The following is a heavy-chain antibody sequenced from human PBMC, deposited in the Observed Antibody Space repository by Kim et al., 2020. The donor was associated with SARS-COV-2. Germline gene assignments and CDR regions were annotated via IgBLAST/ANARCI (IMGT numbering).Heavy chain of an antibody. CDR1: GYTFTGYY. Sequence: ASVKVSCKASGYTFTGYYMHWVRQAPGQGLEWMGRINPNSGGTNYAQKFQGRVTMTRDTSISTAYMELSRLRSDYTAVYYCARDRNTIFGVVFIPDRYAMDVWGQGTTVTVSS. J-gene: IGHJ6*02. V-gene: IGHV1-2*06. CDR3: ARDRNTIFGVVFIPDRYAMDV. D-gene: IGHD3-3*01. CDR2: INPNSGGT.